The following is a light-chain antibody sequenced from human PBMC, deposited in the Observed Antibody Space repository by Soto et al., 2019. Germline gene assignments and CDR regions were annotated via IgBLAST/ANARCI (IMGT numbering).Light chain of an antibody. CDR3: AAWDDSLNGRV. V-gene: IGLV1-44*01. Sequence: QSVLTQPPSASGTPGQRVTISCSGSSSNSGSNSVNWYQQLPGTAPKLLIYKNNQRPSGVPDRFSGYKSGTSASLAISGLQSEDEADYYCAAWDDSLNGRVFGGGTKLTVL. CDR1: SSNSGSNS. CDR2: KNN. J-gene: IGLJ3*02.